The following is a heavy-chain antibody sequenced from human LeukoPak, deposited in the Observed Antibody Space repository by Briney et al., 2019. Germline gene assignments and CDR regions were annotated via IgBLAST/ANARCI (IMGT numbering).Heavy chain of an antibody. CDR1: GFTFNDYT. D-gene: IGHD3-22*01. V-gene: IGHV3-53*01. CDR2: IYSGGST. Sequence: GGSLRLSCAASGFTFNDYTMTWVRQAPGKGLEWVSVIYSGGSTYYADSVKGRFTISRDNSKNTLYLQMNSLRAEDTAVYYCARTDYYDSSGSFGYWGQGTLVTVSS. CDR3: ARTDYYDSSGSFGY. J-gene: IGHJ4*02.